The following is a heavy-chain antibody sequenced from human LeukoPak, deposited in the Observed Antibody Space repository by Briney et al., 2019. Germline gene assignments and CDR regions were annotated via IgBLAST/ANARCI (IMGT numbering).Heavy chain of an antibody. J-gene: IGHJ4*02. CDR1: GFTFSSYG. CDR2: ISGGGGST. V-gene: IGHV3-23*01. Sequence: PGGSLRLSCAASGFTFSSYGMSWVRQAPGKGLEWVSAISGGGGSTNYADSVKGRFTISRDNSKNTLYLQMNSLRAEDTAVYYCAKDMGREYRWSLPDYWGQGTLVTVSS. D-gene: IGHD3-16*02. CDR3: AKDMGREYRWSLPDY.